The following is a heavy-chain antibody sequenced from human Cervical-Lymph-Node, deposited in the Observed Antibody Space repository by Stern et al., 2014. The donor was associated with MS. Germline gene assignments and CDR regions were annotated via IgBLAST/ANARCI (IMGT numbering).Heavy chain of an antibody. J-gene: IGHJ4*02. CDR1: GYRFTNDW. V-gene: IGHV5-51*03. CDR2: IYPGDSET. CDR3: ARRGHGYMGIDY. D-gene: IGHD1-1*01. Sequence: EVHLVESGAEVKKPGESLRISCEVSGYRFTNDWIGWVRQMPGKGLEWMGIIYPGDSETRYSPSFQGQVPILVDKSNTTTYLQWSSLKASDTAIYYCARRGHGYMGIDYWGQGTLVTVSS.